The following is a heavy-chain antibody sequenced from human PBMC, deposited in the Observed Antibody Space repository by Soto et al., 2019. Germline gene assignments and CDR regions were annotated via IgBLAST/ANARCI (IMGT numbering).Heavy chain of an antibody. V-gene: IGHV3-30-3*01. CDR3: ARDYYDSSGYPNWFDP. J-gene: IGHJ5*02. CDR1: GFTFSSYA. Sequence: PGGSLRLSCAASGFTFSSYAMHWVRQAPGKGLEWVAVISYDGSNKYYADSVKGRFTISRDNSKNTLYLQMNSLRAEDTAVYYCARDYYDSSGYPNWFDPWGQGTLVTVSS. CDR2: ISYDGSNK. D-gene: IGHD3-22*01.